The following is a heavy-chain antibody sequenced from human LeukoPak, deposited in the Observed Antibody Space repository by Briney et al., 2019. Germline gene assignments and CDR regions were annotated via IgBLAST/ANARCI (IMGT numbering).Heavy chain of an antibody. Sequence: SQTLSLTCTVSGGSISSGSYYWSWIRQPAGKGLERIGRIYASGSTNYNPSLKSRVTISVDTSKNQFSLKLSSVTAADTAVYYCARRYCSGGSCYSVYYYYYYMDVWGKGTTVTVSS. V-gene: IGHV4-61*02. CDR1: GGSISSGSYY. D-gene: IGHD2-15*01. J-gene: IGHJ6*03. CDR3: ARRYCSGGSCYSVYYYYYYMDV. CDR2: IYASGST.